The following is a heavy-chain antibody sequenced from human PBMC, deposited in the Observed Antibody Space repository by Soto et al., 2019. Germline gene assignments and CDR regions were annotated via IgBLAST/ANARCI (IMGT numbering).Heavy chain of an antibody. J-gene: IGHJ4*02. D-gene: IGHD1-1*01. Sequence: EVLLLESGGGLVQPGGSLRLSCTGSGLTFKSYVMSWVRQAPEKGLEWVSGISGDGYGIYYAASVKGRFTISRDDSKNTLYLQMDSLRAEDTDVYFCAKSGTTGSQKGYFDFWGQGTLVTVSS. V-gene: IGHV3-23*01. CDR1: GLTFKSYV. CDR3: AKSGTTGSQKGYFDF. CDR2: ISGDGYGI.